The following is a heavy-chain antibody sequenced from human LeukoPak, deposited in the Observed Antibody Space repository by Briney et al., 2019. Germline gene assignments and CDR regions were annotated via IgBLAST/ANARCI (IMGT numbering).Heavy chain of an antibody. V-gene: IGHV3-23*01. D-gene: IGHD6-6*01. J-gene: IGHJ4*02. Sequence: GGTLRLSCAASGFTFSSYGMSWVRQAPGKGLEWVSAISGSGGSTYYADSVKGRFTISRDNSKNTLYLQMNSLRAEDTAVYYCASIAARRRGVYYFDYWGQGTLVTVSS. CDR1: GFTFSSYG. CDR2: ISGSGGST. CDR3: ASIAARRRGVYYFDY.